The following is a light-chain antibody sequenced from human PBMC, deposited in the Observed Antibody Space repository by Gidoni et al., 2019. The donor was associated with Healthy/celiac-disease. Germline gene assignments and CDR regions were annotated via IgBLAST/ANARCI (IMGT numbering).Light chain of an antibody. CDR1: QSISSY. V-gene: IGKV1-39*01. Sequence: IQMTQYPSSLSASVGDRVTITCRASQSISSYLNWYQQKPGKAPKLLIYAASSLQSGVPSRFSGSGSGTEFTLTISSLQPEDFATYYCQQSYSNRLTFGGGTKVEIK. CDR3: QQSYSNRLT. J-gene: IGKJ4*02. CDR2: AAS.